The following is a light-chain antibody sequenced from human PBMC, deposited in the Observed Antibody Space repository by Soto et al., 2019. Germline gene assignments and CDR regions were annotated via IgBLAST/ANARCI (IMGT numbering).Light chain of an antibody. CDR1: SSDVGGYNY. V-gene: IGLV2-11*01. CDR3: CSYAGSYTFV. CDR2: DVS. Sequence: QSVLTQPASVSGSPGQSITISCTGTSSDVGGYNYVSWYQQHPDKAPKLMIYDVSKRPSGVPDRFSGSKSGNTASLTISGLQAEDEADYYCCSYAGSYTFVFGTGTKVTVL. J-gene: IGLJ1*01.